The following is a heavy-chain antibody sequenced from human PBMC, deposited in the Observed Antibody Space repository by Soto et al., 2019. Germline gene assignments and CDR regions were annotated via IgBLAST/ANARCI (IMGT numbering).Heavy chain of an antibody. D-gene: IGHD2-15*01. CDR1: GYTLTELS. Sequence: ASVKVSCKVSGYTLTELSMHWVRQAPGKGLEWMGGFDPEDGETIYAQKFQGRVTMTEDTSTDTAYMELSSLRSEDTAVYYCATEYCSGGSYSAFDIWGQGTMVTVSS. CDR3: ATEYCSGGSYSAFDI. CDR2: FDPEDGET. V-gene: IGHV1-24*01. J-gene: IGHJ3*02.